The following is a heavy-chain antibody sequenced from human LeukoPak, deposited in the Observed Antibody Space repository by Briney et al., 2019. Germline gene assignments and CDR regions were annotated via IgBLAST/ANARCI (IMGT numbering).Heavy chain of an antibody. Sequence: GGSLRLSCAASGFTFSSYAMSWVRQAPGKGLEWVSYISSSGSTIYYADSVKGRFTISRDNAKNSLYLQMNSLRAEDTAVYYCASVFSYYYDSSRFDYWGQGTLVTVSS. CDR2: ISSSGSTI. D-gene: IGHD3-22*01. V-gene: IGHV3-48*03. J-gene: IGHJ4*02. CDR3: ASVFSYYYDSSRFDY. CDR1: GFTFSSYA.